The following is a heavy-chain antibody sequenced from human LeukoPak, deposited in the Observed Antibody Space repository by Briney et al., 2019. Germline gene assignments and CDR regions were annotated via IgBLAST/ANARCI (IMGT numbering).Heavy chain of an antibody. Sequence: PSQTLSLTCTVSGSSISSGSYYWSWIRRPAGKGLEWIGRIYTSGSTNYNPSLKSRVTISVDTSKNQFSLKLSSVTAADTAVYYCARGLNDSWTGENYWGQGTLVTVSS. CDR1: GSSISSGSYY. J-gene: IGHJ4*02. D-gene: IGHD3-3*01. CDR2: IYTSGST. CDR3: ARGLNDSWTGENY. V-gene: IGHV4-61*02.